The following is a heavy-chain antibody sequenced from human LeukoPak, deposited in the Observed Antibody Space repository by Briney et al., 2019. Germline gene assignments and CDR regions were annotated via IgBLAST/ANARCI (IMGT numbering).Heavy chain of an antibody. Sequence: GGTLRLSCAASGFTFSDTWMHWVRQAPGEGLVWVSRIRSDGSDTRYAESVKGRFTISRDNAKNTLYLQMNSLRAEDTAVYYCARDWFHAIDYWGQGTLVTVSS. CDR3: ARDWFHAIDY. D-gene: IGHD2/OR15-2a*01. CDR2: IRSDGSDT. J-gene: IGHJ4*02. CDR1: GFTFSDTW. V-gene: IGHV3-74*01.